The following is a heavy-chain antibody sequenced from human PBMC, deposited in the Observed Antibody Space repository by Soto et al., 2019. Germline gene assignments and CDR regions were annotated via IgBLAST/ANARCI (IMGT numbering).Heavy chain of an antibody. V-gene: IGHV3-11*01. D-gene: IGHD6-13*01. CDR1: GFTFSDYY. CDR3: ATYSAAGYYMDV. J-gene: IGHJ6*03. CDR2: ISSSGSTI. Sequence: RGSLRLSCAASGFTFSDYYMSWISQAPGKGLEWVSYISSSGSTIYYADSVKGRFTISRDNAKNSLYLQMNSLRAEDTAVYYFATYSAAGYYMDVWGKGTTVTVSS.